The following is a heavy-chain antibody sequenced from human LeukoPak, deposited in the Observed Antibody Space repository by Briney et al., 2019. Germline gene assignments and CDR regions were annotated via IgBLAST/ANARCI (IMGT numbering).Heavy chain of an antibody. CDR2: ISYDGSNK. CDR1: GFTFSSYW. CDR3: ASLGLAGSAFDI. Sequence: GGSLRLSCAASGFTFSSYWMSWVRQAPGKGLEWVAVISYDGSNKYYADSVKGRFTISRDNSKNTLYLQMNSLRAEDTAVYYCASLGLAGSAFDIWGQGTMVTVSS. D-gene: IGHD2-15*01. V-gene: IGHV3-30-3*01. J-gene: IGHJ3*02.